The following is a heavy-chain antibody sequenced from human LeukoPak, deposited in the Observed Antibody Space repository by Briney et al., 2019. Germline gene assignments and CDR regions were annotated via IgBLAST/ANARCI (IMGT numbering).Heavy chain of an antibody. Sequence: GGSLRLSCAASGFTFSSYAMSWVRQAPGKGLEWVSAISGSGGSTYYADSVKGRFTISRDNSKNTLYLQMNSLRAEDTAVYYCAKGLGSSPYYFGMDVWGQGTTVTVSS. CDR1: GFTFSSYA. J-gene: IGHJ6*02. V-gene: IGHV3-23*01. D-gene: IGHD6-13*01. CDR3: AKGLGSSPYYFGMDV. CDR2: ISGSGGST.